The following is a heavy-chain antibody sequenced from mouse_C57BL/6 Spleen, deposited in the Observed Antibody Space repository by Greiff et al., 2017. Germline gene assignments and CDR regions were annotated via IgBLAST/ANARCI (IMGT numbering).Heavy chain of an antibody. V-gene: IGHV1-18*01. Sequence: VHVKQSGPELVKPGASVKIPCKASGYTFTDYNMDWVKQSHGKSLEWIGDINPNNGGTIYNQKFKGKATLTVDKSSSTAYMELRSLTSEDTAVYYCARKDYGSSPFDYWGQGTTLTVSS. CDR2: INPNNGGT. D-gene: IGHD1-1*01. CDR3: ARKDYGSSPFDY. CDR1: GYTFTDYN. J-gene: IGHJ2*01.